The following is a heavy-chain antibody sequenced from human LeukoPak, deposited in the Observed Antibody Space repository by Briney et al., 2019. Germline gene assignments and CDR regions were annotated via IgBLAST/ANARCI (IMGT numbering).Heavy chain of an antibody. CDR2: INPSGGST. V-gene: IGHV1-46*03. CDR1: GYTFTSYY. J-gene: IGHJ4*02. D-gene: IGHD3-10*01. Sequence: GASVKVSCKASGYTFTSYYMHWVRQAPGQGLEWMGIINPSGGSTSYAQKFQGRVTMTRDTSTSTVYMELSSLSSEDTAVYYCARNRYYGSGTTPLGYWGQGTLVTVSS. CDR3: ARNRYYGSGTTPLGY.